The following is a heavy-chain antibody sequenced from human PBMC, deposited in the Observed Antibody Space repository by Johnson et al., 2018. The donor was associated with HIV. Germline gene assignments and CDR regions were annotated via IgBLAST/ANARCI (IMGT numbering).Heavy chain of an antibody. CDR2: IWYDGSEK. CDR3: AKELRLHRAFDI. J-gene: IGHJ3*02. CDR1: GFTFSSYG. Sequence: QVQLVEFGGGVVQPGRSLRLSCVTSGFTFSSYGMHWVRQAPGKGLEWVAVIWYDGSEKYYADSVKGRFTISRDNPKNTLYLQMNSLRAEDTAVYYCAKELRLHRAFDIWGQGTMVTVSS. V-gene: IGHV3-33*06. D-gene: IGHD5-24*01.